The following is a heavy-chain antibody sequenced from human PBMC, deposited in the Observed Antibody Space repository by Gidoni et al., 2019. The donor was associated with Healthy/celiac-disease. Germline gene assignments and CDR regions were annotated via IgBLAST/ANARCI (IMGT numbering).Heavy chain of an antibody. J-gene: IGHJ4*02. CDR3: ARDTGGGATYGTFDY. V-gene: IGHV3-33*01. D-gene: IGHD1-26*01. CDR2: IWYDGSNK. CDR1: GFPFSSYG. Sequence: QVQLVASGGGVVQPGRSLSLSCAASGFPFSSYGRHWVRQAPGQGLEWLAVIWYDGSNKYYADAVKVRFTISRDNAKNTLYLQMNSLRAEDTAVYYCARDTGGGATYGTFDYWGQGTLVTVSS.